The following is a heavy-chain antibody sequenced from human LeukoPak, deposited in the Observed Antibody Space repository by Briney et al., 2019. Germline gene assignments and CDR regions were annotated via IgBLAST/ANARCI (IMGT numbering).Heavy chain of an antibody. J-gene: IGHJ6*03. D-gene: IGHD5-12*01. CDR1: GFTFNNYY. CDR2: INSDGSNT. Sequence: GGSLRLSCAASGFTFNNYYMNWVRQAPGKGLVWVSLINSDGSNTDYADSVKGRFSISRDNAKNTLYLQMNSLRAEDTAVYYCAREHSGYVGAYYYYYMDVCGKGTTVTVSS. V-gene: IGHV3-74*01. CDR3: AREHSGYVGAYYYYYMDV.